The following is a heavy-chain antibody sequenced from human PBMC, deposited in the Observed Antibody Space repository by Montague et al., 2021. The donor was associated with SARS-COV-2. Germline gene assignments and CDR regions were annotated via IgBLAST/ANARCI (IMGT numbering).Heavy chain of an antibody. CDR2: IYYSGST. D-gene: IGHD3-9*01. Sequence: SETLSLTCTVSGGSISSYYWSWIRQPPGKGLEWIGYIYYSGSTNYNPSLKSRVTISVDTSKNQFSLKLSSVTAADTAVYYCARLGLCDFDWLLLGEGYFDSWGQGTLVTVSS. CDR3: ARLGLCDFDWLLLGEGYFDS. CDR1: GGSISSYY. V-gene: IGHV4-59*08. J-gene: IGHJ4*02.